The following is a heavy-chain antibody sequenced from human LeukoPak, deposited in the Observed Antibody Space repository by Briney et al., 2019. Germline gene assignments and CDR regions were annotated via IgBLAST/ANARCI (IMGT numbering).Heavy chain of an antibody. CDR3: ARVRGYCSSTICYRYYFDY. J-gene: IGHJ4*02. D-gene: IGHD2-2*01. V-gene: IGHV4-38-2*02. CDR1: GDSLSSGYD. CDR2: IYHSGIT. Sequence: PSGTLSLTCTVSGDSLSSGYDWGWFRQPPGKGLEWIGTIYHSGITYYNPSLKSRVTISVDTSKTQFSLKLTSVTAADTAVYYCARVRGYCSSTICYRYYFDYWGQGPLVTVSS.